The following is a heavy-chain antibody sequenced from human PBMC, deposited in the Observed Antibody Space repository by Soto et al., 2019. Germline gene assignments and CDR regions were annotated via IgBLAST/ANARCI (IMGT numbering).Heavy chain of an antibody. Sequence: QVQLVESGGAVVQPGRSLRLSCAASGFIFSSYGMHWVRQAPGKGLEWVALISSDGNKVYYADSVKGRFTISRDNSKNTLYVQTNSLKVEDTAVYYCAKDRRVTSYDSSGLDFWGQGTLVTVSS. D-gene: IGHD3-22*01. CDR1: GFIFSSYG. CDR2: ISSDGNKV. CDR3: AKDRRVTSYDSSGLDF. V-gene: IGHV3-30*18. J-gene: IGHJ4*02.